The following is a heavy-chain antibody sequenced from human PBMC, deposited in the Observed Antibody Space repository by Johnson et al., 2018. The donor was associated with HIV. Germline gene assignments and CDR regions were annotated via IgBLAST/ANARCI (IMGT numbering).Heavy chain of an antibody. J-gene: IGHJ3*02. Sequence: MLLVESGGGVVQPGRSLRLSCAASGFTFSSYAMHWVRQAPGKGLEWVAVISYDGSDKYYADSVKGRFTISRDNSKNTLYLQMNSLRAEDTAVYYCARSPRAAEGAFDIWGQGTMVTVSS. CDR3: ARSPRAAEGAFDI. CDR1: GFTFSSYA. CDR2: ISYDGSDK. D-gene: IGHD6-13*01. V-gene: IGHV3-30*04.